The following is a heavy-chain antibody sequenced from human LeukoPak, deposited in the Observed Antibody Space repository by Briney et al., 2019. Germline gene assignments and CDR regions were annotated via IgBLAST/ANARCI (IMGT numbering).Heavy chain of an antibody. D-gene: IGHD6-13*01. CDR2: MNPNSGNT. CDR3: ARVVWAAAGTRLFDY. J-gene: IGHJ4*02. CDR1: GYTFTSYD. V-gene: IGHV1-8*01. Sequence: ASVKVSCKASGYTFTSYDINWVRQATGQGLEWMGWMNPNSGNTGYAQKFHGRVTMTRNTSLSTAYMALSRLRSEDPAVYYCARVVWAAAGTRLFDYWGQGTLVPVSS.